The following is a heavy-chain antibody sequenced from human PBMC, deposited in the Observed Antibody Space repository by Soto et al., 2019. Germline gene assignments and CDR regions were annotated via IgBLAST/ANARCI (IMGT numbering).Heavy chain of an antibody. Sequence: GWSLRLACAASVFTFINYWMHWVRQSPGKGLVWVSRINSDETITSYADSVKGRFTISRDNAKNTLYLQMSSLRVEDTALYYCVCFECGRTAVVTAMEANGYWGQGTLVTVSS. J-gene: IGHJ4*02. D-gene: IGHD2-21*02. CDR3: VCFECGRTAVVTAMEANGY. V-gene: IGHV3-74*01. CDR1: VFTFINYW. CDR2: INSDETIT.